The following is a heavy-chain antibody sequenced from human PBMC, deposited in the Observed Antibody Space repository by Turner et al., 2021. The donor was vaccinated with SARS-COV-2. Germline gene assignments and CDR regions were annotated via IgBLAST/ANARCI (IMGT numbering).Heavy chain of an antibody. D-gene: IGHD3-10*01. CDR3: ARGGHYYYGLDV. CDR2: IYSGGST. J-gene: IGHJ6*02. Sequence: EVQLVASGGGLIQPGGYLRLSCAASGVTVSSNYMSWVRQAPGKGLEWVSVIYSGGSTFYSDSVKGRFTISRDNSKNTLYLQMNSLRAEDTAVYHCARGGHYYYGLDVWGQGTTVTVSS. V-gene: IGHV3-53*01. CDR1: GVTVSSNY.